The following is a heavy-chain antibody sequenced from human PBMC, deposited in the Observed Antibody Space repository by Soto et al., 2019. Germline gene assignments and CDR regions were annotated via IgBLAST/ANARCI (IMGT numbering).Heavy chain of an antibody. J-gene: IGHJ4*02. CDR3: AKLWGYYFES. Sequence: GGSLRLSCSASGFSVNNNYMTWVRQAPGRRPEWVAVIYTRGTTHYADFATGRFTFSRDNSKNTLYLQMDSLRPEDTAVYYCAKLWGYYFESWGPGTMVTVYS. D-gene: IGHD2-21*01. CDR1: GFSVNNNY. CDR2: IYTRGTT. V-gene: IGHV3-53*01.